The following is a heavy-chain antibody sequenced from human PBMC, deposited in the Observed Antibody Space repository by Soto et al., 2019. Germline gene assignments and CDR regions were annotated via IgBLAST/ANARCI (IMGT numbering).Heavy chain of an antibody. CDR1: GFTFSSYA. Sequence: PGGALRLSCAASGFTFSSYAMHWVRQAPGKGLEWVAVISYDGSNKYYADSVKGRFTISRDNSKNTLYLQMNSLRAEDTAVYYCARDPDYYDSSGLFDPWGQGTLVTVSS. CDR3: ARDPDYYDSSGLFDP. CDR2: ISYDGSNK. V-gene: IGHV3-30-3*01. D-gene: IGHD3-22*01. J-gene: IGHJ5*02.